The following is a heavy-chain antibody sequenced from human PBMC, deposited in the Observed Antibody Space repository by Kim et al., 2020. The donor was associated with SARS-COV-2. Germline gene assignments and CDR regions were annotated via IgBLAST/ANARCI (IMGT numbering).Heavy chain of an antibody. J-gene: IGHJ4*02. CDR3: ARAGSGQQLVVERLGGDVHFDY. CDR2: INHSGST. D-gene: IGHD6-13*01. CDR1: GGSFSGYY. Sequence: SETLSLTCAVYGGSFSGYYWSWIRQPPGKGLEWIGEINHSGSTNYNPSLKSRVTISVDTSKNQFSLKLSSVTAADTAVYYCARAGSGQQLVVERLGGDVHFDYWGQGTLVTVSS. V-gene: IGHV4-34*01.